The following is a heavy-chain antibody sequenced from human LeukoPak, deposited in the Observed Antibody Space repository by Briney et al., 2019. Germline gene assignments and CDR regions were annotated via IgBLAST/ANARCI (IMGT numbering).Heavy chain of an antibody. D-gene: IGHD6-13*01. Sequence: GGSLRLSCAASGFTFSDYYMSWIRQAPGKGLEWVSSISSSSSYIYYADSVKGRFTISRDNAKNSLYLQMNSLRAEDTAVYYCARPGIAAAGNWFDPWGQGTLVTVSS. CDR1: GFTFSDYY. J-gene: IGHJ5*02. CDR3: ARPGIAAAGNWFDP. V-gene: IGHV3-11*06. CDR2: ISSSSSYI.